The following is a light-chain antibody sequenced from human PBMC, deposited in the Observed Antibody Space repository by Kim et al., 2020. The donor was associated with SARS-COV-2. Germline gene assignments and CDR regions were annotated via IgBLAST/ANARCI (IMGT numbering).Light chain of an antibody. J-gene: IGLJ2*01. Sequence: PGQSVTISCTGTSSDVGAHIYVSWYQHHPGKAPKLLIYEVNKRPSGVPDRFSGSKSANTASLTVSGLQAEDEADYYCSSYAGSNVVFGGGTKLTVL. CDR1: SSDVGAHIY. CDR3: SSYAGSNVV. V-gene: IGLV2-8*01. CDR2: EVN.